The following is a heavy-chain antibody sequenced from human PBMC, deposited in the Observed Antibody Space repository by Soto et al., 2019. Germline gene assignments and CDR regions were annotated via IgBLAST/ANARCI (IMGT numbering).Heavy chain of an antibody. V-gene: IGHV3-23*01. J-gene: IGHJ5*02. CDR1: GFTFSSYA. CDR2: ISGSGGST. CDR3: AKEVYYYGSGSCIWFDP. D-gene: IGHD3-10*01. Sequence: EVQLLESGGGLVQPGGSLRLSCAASGFTFSSYAMSWVRQAPGKGLEWVSAISGSGGSTYYADSVKGRFTISRDNSKNXXYLQMNSLRAEDTAVYYCAKEVYYYGSGSCIWFDPWGQGTLVTVSS.